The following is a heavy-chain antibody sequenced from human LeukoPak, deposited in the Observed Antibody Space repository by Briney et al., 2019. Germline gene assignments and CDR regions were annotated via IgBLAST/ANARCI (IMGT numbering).Heavy chain of an antibody. D-gene: IGHD2-21*02. V-gene: IGHV4-59*01. CDR1: GGSISSYY. CDR2: IYSSGST. CDR3: ARGDHYYYTMDV. Sequence: SETLSLTCTVSGGSISSYYWSWIRQPPGEGLEWIGYIYSSGSTNYNPSLKSRVTISVDTSKNQFSLKLTSMTAADTAVYYCARGDHYYYTMDVWGKRTTVTVSS. J-gene: IGHJ6*04.